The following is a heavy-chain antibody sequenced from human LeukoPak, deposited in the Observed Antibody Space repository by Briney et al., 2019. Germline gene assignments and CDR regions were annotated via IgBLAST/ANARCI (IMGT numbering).Heavy chain of an antibody. CDR3: ARDRYSYGYGSFGYYYYYYMDV. D-gene: IGHD5-18*01. V-gene: IGHV3-48*03. J-gene: IGHJ6*03. Sequence: GGSLRLSCAASGFIFSTYEMNWVRQAPGKGLEWLSYISYNGRSIYYADSVKGRFTISRDNAKNSLYLQMNSLRAEDTAVYYCARDRYSYGYGSFGYYYYYYMDVWGKGTTVTVSS. CDR1: GFIFSTYE. CDR2: ISYNGRSI.